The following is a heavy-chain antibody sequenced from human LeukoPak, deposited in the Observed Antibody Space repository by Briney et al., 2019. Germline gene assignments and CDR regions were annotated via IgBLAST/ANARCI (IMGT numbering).Heavy chain of an antibody. CDR1: GFTFSSYG. V-gene: IGHV3-30*02. Sequence: GGSLRLSCAASGFTFSSYGMHWVRQAPGKGLEWVAFIRYDGSNKYYADSVKGRFTISRDNSKNTLYLQMNSLRAEDTAVYYCARGGDPWGYCSGGSCHWFDPWGQGTLVTVSS. CDR2: IRYDGSNK. D-gene: IGHD2-15*01. J-gene: IGHJ5*02. CDR3: ARGGDPWGYCSGGSCHWFDP.